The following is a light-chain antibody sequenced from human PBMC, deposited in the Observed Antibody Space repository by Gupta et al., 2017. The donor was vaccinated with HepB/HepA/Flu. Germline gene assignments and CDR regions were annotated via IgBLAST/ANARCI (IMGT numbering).Light chain of an antibody. CDR2: WAS. CDR1: QSVLYSSNNKNY. J-gene: IGKJ2*01. CDR3: QQDDSTPQT. Sequence: DIVMTQYPDSLAVSLGERATINCKSSQSVLYSSNNKNYLAWYQQKPGQPPKLLIYWASTRESGVPDRFSGSGSGTDFTLTISSLQAEDVAVYYCQQDDSTPQTFGQGTKMEIK. V-gene: IGKV4-1*01.